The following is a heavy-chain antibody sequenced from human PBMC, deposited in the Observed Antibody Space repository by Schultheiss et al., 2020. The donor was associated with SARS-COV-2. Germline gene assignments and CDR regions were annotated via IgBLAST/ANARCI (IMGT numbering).Heavy chain of an antibody. CDR2: ISYDGSNK. CDR1: GFTFSSYG. V-gene: IGHV3-30*03. CDR3: ARAYSSSWYRGMSDFDY. D-gene: IGHD6-13*01. J-gene: IGHJ4*02. Sequence: GESLKISCAASGFTFSSYGMHWVRQAPGKGLEWVAVISYDGSNKYYADSVKGRFTISRDNSKNTLYLQMNSLRAEDTAVYYCARAYSSSWYRGMSDFDYWGQGTLVTVSS.